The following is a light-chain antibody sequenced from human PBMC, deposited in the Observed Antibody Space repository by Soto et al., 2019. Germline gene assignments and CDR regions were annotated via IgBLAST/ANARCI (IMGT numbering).Light chain of an antibody. V-gene: IGKV3-11*01. CDR2: EAS. J-gene: IGKJ2*01. CDR3: QQRSNWPPYT. Sequence: EIVLTQSPATLSLSPGERATLSCRASQSVSSYLAWYQQTPGQAPRLLIYEASNRASGIPARFSGSGSGTDGTLTISSLEPEEFAGYYCQQRSNWPPYTFDQGNKLEIK. CDR1: QSVSSY.